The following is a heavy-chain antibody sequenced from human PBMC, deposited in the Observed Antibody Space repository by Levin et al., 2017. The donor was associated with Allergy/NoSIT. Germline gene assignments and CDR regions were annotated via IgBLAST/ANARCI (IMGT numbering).Heavy chain of an antibody. Sequence: PSETLSLTCTVSGGSISSSSYFWGWIRQPPGKGLEWIGSIYYSASIYFNPSLKSRLTISVDTSKNQFSLKLRSVTAADTAVYYCARQFVNSRRLRGKWFDPWGQGTLVTVSS. J-gene: IGHJ5*02. D-gene: IGHD3-10*01. V-gene: IGHV4-39*01. CDR1: GGSISSSSYF. CDR2: IYYSASI. CDR3: ARQFVNSRRLRGKWFDP.